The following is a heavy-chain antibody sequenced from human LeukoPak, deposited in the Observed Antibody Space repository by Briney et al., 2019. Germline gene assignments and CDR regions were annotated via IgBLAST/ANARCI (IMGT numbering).Heavy chain of an antibody. CDR2: IRYDGSNK. V-gene: IGHV3-30*02. Sequence: GGSLRLSCAASGFTFSSYGMHWVRQAPGKGLEWVAFIRYDGSNKYYADSVKGRFTISRDNSKNALYLQMNSLRAEDTAVYYCARAIAAAGTLDYWGQGTLVTVSS. D-gene: IGHD6-13*01. J-gene: IGHJ4*02. CDR1: GFTFSSYG. CDR3: ARAIAAAGTLDY.